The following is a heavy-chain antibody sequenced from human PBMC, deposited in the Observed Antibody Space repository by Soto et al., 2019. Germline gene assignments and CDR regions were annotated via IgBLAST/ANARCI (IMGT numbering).Heavy chain of an antibody. CDR2: IYPGDSDT. CDR3: ARRSRGSSAVGNYYYGMDV. D-gene: IGHD6-25*01. V-gene: IGHV5-51*01. J-gene: IGHJ6*02. Sequence: PGESLKISCKGSGYSVTSYWIGWVRQMPGKGLEWMGIIYPGDSDTRYSPSFQGQVTISADKSISTAYLQWSSLKASDTAMYYCARRSRGSSAVGNYYYGMDVWGQGTTVTVSS. CDR1: GYSVTSYW.